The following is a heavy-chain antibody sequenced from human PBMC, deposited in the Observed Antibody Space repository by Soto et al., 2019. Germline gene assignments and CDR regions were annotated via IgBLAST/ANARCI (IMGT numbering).Heavy chain of an antibody. Sequence: QVQLVQSGAGVKKPGSSVRVSCKASGGTFSRYAMSWVRQAPGQGLEWMGGIIPIFGKANYAQKFQGRVTITADESTSTAYMELSSLGSEDTAVYYCATLGLPNYYYYGMDVWGQGTTVTVSS. CDR3: ATLGLPNYYYYGMDV. V-gene: IGHV1-69*12. CDR2: IIPIFGKA. D-gene: IGHD5-18*01. CDR1: GGTFSRYA. J-gene: IGHJ6*02.